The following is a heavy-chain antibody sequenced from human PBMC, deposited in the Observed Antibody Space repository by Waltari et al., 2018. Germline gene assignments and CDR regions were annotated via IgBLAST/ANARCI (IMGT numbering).Heavy chain of an antibody. V-gene: IGHV7-4-1*02. Sequence: QVQLVQSGSELKKPGASVKLSCKASGYTLRSYHMNWVRQAPGQGLEWVGWINTNTGNSDYAQDVKGRFAFSVDSAVSTAYLQISSLKAEDTAVYYCARKVDEHGMDVWGQGTTVTVSS. CDR3: ARKVDEHGMDV. CDR1: GYTLRSYH. CDR2: INTNTGNS. J-gene: IGHJ6*02.